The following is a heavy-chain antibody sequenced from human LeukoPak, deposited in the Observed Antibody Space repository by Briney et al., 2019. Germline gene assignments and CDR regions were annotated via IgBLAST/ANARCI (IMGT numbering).Heavy chain of an antibody. CDR1: GYSFTSYW. D-gene: IGHD6-13*01. J-gene: IGHJ3*02. Sequence: GESLKISCKGSGYSFTSYWIGWVRQMPGKGLGWMGIIYPGDSDTRYSPSFQGQVTISADKSISTAYLQWSSLKASDTAMYYCARRGIAAAGNDAFDIWGQGTMVTVSS. CDR3: ARRGIAAAGNDAFDI. V-gene: IGHV5-51*01. CDR2: IYPGDSDT.